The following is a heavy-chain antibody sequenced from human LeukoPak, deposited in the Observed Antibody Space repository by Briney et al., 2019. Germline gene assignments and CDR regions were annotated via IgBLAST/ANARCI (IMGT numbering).Heavy chain of an antibody. CDR2: ISYDGSNK. CDR3: AGSVRTVTACFDY. J-gene: IGHJ4*02. D-gene: IGHD1-1*01. V-gene: IGHV3-30*03. Sequence: GRSLRLSCAASGFTFRSYGMHWVRQAPGKGLEWVAVISYDGSNKYYADSVKGRFTISRDNSKNTLYLQMNSLRAEDTAVYYCAGSVRTVTACFDYWGQGTLVTVSS. CDR1: GFTFRSYG.